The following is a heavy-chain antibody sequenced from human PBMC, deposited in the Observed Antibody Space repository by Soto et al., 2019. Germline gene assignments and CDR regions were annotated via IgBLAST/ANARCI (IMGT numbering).Heavy chain of an antibody. CDR2: IYTSGTT. V-gene: IGHV4-4*07. J-gene: IGHJ6*02. CDR3: AREGASGFGMDV. D-gene: IGHD1-26*01. CDR1: GGSIRSYY. Sequence: SETLSLTCNVSGGSIRSYYWRWIRQPAGKALERIGRIYTSGTTNYNPSLKSRATMLVDTSKNQFSLKLSSVTAADTAVYYCAREGASGFGMDVWGQGTTVTVSS.